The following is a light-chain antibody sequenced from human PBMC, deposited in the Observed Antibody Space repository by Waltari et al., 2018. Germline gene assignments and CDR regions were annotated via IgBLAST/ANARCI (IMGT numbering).Light chain of an antibody. CDR3: CSSPESSTSWV. CDR2: EVS. V-gene: IGLV2-23*02. CDR1: RSDLGRYHL. Sequence: QSALPPPASVSGSPGQSITISCPGPRSDLGRYHLVSWFQQHPAKPPNLLIFEVSKRPSEVSNRFSGSASGNTAYLTISGLQAEDEADYYCCSSPESSTSWVFGGGTKLTVL. J-gene: IGLJ3*02.